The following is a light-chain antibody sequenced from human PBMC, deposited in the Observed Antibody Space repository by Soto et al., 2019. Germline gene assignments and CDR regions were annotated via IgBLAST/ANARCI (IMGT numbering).Light chain of an antibody. CDR3: VLYMGSGSVM. CDR2: STN. J-gene: IGLJ3*02. Sequence: QAVVTQEPSISVSPGGTVTLTCGLNSGSVSTSYFPSWYQQTPGQAPRTLIYSTNTRSSGVPDRFSCSILGNKAALTITGAQPDDESDYYCVLYMGSGSVMFGGGTKLTVL. V-gene: IGLV8-61*01. CDR1: SGSVSTSYF.